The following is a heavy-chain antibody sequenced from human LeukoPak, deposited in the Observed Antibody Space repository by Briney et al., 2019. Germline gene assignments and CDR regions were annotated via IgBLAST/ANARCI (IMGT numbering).Heavy chain of an antibody. Sequence: SETLSLTCAVSGGSISSGGYSWSWIRQPSGKGLEWIGYIYHSGSTYYNPSLKSRVTTSVDRSKNQFSLKLSSVTAADTAVYYCARGYYYDSSGYYAPRFDPWGQGTLVTVSS. D-gene: IGHD3-22*01. J-gene: IGHJ5*02. CDR1: GGSISSGGYS. CDR2: IYHSGST. V-gene: IGHV4-30-2*01. CDR3: ARGYYYDSSGYYAPRFDP.